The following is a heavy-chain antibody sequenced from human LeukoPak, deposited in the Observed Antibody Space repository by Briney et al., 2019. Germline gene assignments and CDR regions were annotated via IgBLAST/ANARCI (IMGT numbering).Heavy chain of an antibody. D-gene: IGHD3-10*01. CDR1: GLTFSSYS. CDR2: ISSSSSYI. J-gene: IGHJ3*02. Sequence: GGSLRLSCAASGLTFSSYSMNWVRQAPGKGLEWVSSISSSSSYIYYADSVKGRFTISRDNAKNSLYLQMNSLRAEDTAVYYCARANMVRGVRAFDIWGQGTMVTVSS. V-gene: IGHV3-21*01. CDR3: ARANMVRGVRAFDI.